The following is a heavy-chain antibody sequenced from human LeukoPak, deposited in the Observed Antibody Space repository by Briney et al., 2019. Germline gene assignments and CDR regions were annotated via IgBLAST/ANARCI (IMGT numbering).Heavy chain of an antibody. D-gene: IGHD3-10*01. CDR2: IYHSGST. J-gene: IGHJ6*02. CDR3: ARGNTMVRGVPIYGMDV. CDR1: GGSISSGGYS. V-gene: IGHV4-30-2*01. Sequence: SQTLSLTCAVSGGSISSGGYSWSWVRQPPGKAREGIGYIYHSGSTYYNPSLKSRVTISVDRSKTQFSLKLSSVTAADTAVYYCARGNTMVRGVPIYGMDVWGQGTTVTVSS.